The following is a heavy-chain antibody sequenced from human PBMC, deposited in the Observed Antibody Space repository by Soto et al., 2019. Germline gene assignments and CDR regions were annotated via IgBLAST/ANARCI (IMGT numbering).Heavy chain of an antibody. V-gene: IGHV1-2*02. D-gene: IGHD3-10*01. CDR2: INPNNGGT. CDR1: GYFFTSYY. CDR3: AREVTYGGGSFSLGL. Sequence: AAVKVSCKTSGYFFTSYYIHWVRQAPGQGLEWMGWINPNNGGTNSAQKFQGRVTMTSDTSINTAYMEITSLRSDDTALYYCAREVTYGGGSFSLGLWGQGTLVTVSS. J-gene: IGHJ4*02.